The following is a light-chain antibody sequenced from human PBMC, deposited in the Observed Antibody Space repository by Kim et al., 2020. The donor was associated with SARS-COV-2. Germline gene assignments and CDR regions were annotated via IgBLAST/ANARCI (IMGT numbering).Light chain of an antibody. CDR1: QSIRNC. J-gene: IGKJ1*01. CDR3: LQTYASPPT. V-gene: IGKV1-39*01. Sequence: AAVGEGITITCRASQSIRNCLSWYQQKPGKVPKLLIHTAKNLKRGVPSRFGGSRSGTDFTPTIGSLQPEDFATYYCLQTYASPPTFGQGTKVDLK. CDR2: TAK.